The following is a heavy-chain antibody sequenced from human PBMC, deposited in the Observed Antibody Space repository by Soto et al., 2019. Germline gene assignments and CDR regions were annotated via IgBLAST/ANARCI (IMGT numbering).Heavy chain of an antibody. CDR1: GFTVSSNY. Sequence: LRLSCAASGFTVSSNYMSWVRQAPGKGLEWVSVIYSGGSTYYADSVKGRFTISRDNSKNTLYLQMNSLRAEDTAVFYCARVHYSSTWYIDYWGQGTLVTVSS. D-gene: IGHD6-13*01. CDR2: IYSGGST. CDR3: ARVHYSSTWYIDY. J-gene: IGHJ4*02. V-gene: IGHV3-66*01.